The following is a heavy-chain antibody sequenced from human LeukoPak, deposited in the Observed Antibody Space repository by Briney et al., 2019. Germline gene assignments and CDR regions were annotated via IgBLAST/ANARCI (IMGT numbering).Heavy chain of an antibody. V-gene: IGHV3-30*02. Sequence: GGSLRLSCAASGFTFSSYGMHWVRQAPGKGLEWVAFIRYDGSNKYYADSVKGRFTISRDNSKNSLYLQMNSLRTEDTALYYCAKDTSAGYSNSWSDSWGQGTLVTVSS. D-gene: IGHD6-13*01. CDR1: GFTFSSYG. CDR3: AKDTSAGYSNSWSDS. CDR2: IRYDGSNK. J-gene: IGHJ5*01.